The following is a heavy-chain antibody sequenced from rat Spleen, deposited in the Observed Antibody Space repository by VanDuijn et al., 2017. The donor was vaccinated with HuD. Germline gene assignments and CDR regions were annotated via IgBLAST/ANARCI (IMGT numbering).Heavy chain of an antibody. J-gene: IGHJ3*01. V-gene: IGHV5-27*01. CDR2: ISDTGGSI. CDR3: ARGGYGGYSANWFAY. D-gene: IGHD1-11*01. Sequence: EVQLVESGGGLVQPGRSLKLSCAASGFTFSNYYMAWVRQAPTKGLEWVAYISDTGGSIYYPDSVKGRFTISRDNAKSTLYLQMDSLRSEDTATYYCARGGYGGYSANWFAYWGQGTLVTVSS. CDR1: GFTFSNYY.